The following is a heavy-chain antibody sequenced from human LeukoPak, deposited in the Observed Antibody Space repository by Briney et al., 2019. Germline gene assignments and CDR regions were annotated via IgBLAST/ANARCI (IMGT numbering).Heavy chain of an antibody. CDR3: ARHYYGSETNWFDP. Sequence: SETLSLTCTVSGGSISSSSYYWGWIRQPPGKGLEWIGSIYYSGSTYYNPSLKSRVTISVDTSKNQFSLKLSSVTAADTTVYYCARHYYGSETNWFDPWGQGTLVTVSS. D-gene: IGHD3-10*01. J-gene: IGHJ5*02. V-gene: IGHV4-39*01. CDR2: IYYSGST. CDR1: GGSISSSSYY.